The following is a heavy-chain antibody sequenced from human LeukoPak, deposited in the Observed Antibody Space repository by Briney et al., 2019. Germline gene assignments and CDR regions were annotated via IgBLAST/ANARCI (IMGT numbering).Heavy chain of an antibody. CDR1: GGTFSSYA. CDR2: IDPNSGDT. V-gene: IGHV1-2*02. CDR3: ARGGVQLWLIDY. Sequence: ASVKVSCKASGGTFSSYAISWVRQAPGQGLEWMGWIDPNSGDTNYAQKFQGRVTMTRETSISTAYMELSRLRSDDTAVYYCARGGVQLWLIDYWGQGTLVTVSS. J-gene: IGHJ4*02. D-gene: IGHD5-18*01.